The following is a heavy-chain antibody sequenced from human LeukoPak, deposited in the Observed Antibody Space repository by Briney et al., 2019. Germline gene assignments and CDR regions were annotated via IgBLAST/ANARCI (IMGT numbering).Heavy chain of an antibody. J-gene: IGHJ4*02. CDR1: GFTFSSYE. D-gene: IGHD6-19*01. Sequence: GGSLRLSCAASGFTFSSYEMNWVRQAPGKGLEWVSYISSSGSTIYSADSVKVRFTISRDNAKNSLYLQMNSLRAEDTAVYYCARDGSGWYDYWGQGILVTVSS. CDR3: ARDGSGWYDY. V-gene: IGHV3-48*03. CDR2: ISSSGSTI.